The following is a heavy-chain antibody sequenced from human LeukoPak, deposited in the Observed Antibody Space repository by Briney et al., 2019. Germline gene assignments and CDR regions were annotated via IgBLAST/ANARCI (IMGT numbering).Heavy chain of an antibody. CDR1: RFTFSDYW. J-gene: IGHJ4*02. Sequence: GGSLRLSCAASRFTFSDYWMTWVREVPGKRLERVANIHKAGTESYYVDSVKGRFAISRENAKNSLYLQLSSLRVDDTAVYYCARVGTWELQRVFDYWGQGTLVTVSS. CDR3: ARVGTWELQRVFDY. D-gene: IGHD1-26*01. CDR2: IHKAGTES. V-gene: IGHV3-7*02.